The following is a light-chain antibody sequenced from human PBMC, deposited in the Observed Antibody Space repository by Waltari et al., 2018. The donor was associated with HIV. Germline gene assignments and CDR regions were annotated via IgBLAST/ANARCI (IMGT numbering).Light chain of an antibody. V-gene: IGLV2-11*01. J-gene: IGLJ1*01. Sequence: QSALTQPRSVSGSPGQSVTISCTGTSSAVGGYNYVSWYQQHPGKAPKLMIYDVSKRPSGVPELFSGSKSGNTASLTISGLQAEDEADYYCCSYACSHYVFGTGTKVTVL. CDR3: CSYACSHYV. CDR1: SSAVGGYNY. CDR2: DVS.